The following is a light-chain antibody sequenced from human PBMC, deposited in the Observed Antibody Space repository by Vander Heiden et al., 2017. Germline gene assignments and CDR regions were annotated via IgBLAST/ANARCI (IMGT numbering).Light chain of an antibody. CDR2: GDT. J-gene: IGLJ1*01. V-gene: IGLV3-21*02. CDR3: QVWDSSSDHYV. CDR1: NIGSER. Sequence: SLVLTQPPSVSVAPGQTAGITCGGNNIGSERVHWDQQKPGQAPVLVVYGDTDRPSGIPERFSGSNSGNTATLTISRVEAGDAADYYCQVWDSSSDHYVFGGGTTVIVL.